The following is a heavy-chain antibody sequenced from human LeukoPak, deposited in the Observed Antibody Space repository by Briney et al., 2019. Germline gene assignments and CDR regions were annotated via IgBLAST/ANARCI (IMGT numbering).Heavy chain of an antibody. V-gene: IGHV4-59*08. CDR2: SYYSGNT. Sequence: SENLSLTCTVSGGSINNYYWNWIRQTPGKGLEWIVYSYYSGNTNYNPSLKSRVTISVDTSKNQFFLNLSSVTAADTAVYYCARLGSVAMPFDYWGQGTLVTVSS. CDR3: ARLGSVAMPFDY. D-gene: IGHD2-2*01. J-gene: IGHJ4*02. CDR1: GGSINNYY.